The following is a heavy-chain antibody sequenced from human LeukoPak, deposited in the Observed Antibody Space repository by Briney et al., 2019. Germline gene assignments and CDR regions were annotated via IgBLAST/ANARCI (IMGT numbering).Heavy chain of an antibody. V-gene: IGHV3-23*01. J-gene: IGHJ5*02. Sequence: GGSLRLSCAASGFTFTSYAMSWVRQAPGKGLEWVSAISGSGGSTYYADSVKGRFTISRDNSKNTLYLQMNSLRAEGTAVYYCAKPRPSYSSSWYDHWGQGTLVTVSS. CDR2: ISGSGGST. D-gene: IGHD6-13*01. CDR1: GFTFTSYA. CDR3: AKPRPSYSSSWYDH.